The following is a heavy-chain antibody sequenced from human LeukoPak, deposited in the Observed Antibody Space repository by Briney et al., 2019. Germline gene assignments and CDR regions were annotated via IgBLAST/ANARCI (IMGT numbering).Heavy chain of an antibody. CDR3: ARYSLTGDWFDP. J-gene: IGHJ5*02. V-gene: IGHV4-38-2*01. CDR1: GYSISSGYY. D-gene: IGHD3-9*01. CDR2: IYHSGST. Sequence: PSETLSLTCAVSGYSISSGYYWGWIRQPPGKGLEWIGSIYHSGSTYYNPSLKSRVTISVDTSKNQFSLKLSSVTAADTAVYYCARYSLTGDWFDPWGQGTLVTVSS.